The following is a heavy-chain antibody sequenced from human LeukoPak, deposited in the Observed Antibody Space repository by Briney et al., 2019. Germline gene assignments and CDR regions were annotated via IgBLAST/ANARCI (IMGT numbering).Heavy chain of an antibody. CDR1: GYTFTSYG. Sequence: ASVTVSCKASGYTFTSYGISWVRQAPGQGLEWMGWISAYNGNTNYAQKLQGRVTMTTDTSTSTAYMELRSLRSDDTAVYYCARASVWGSYRYREGYYFDYWGQGTLVTVSS. CDR3: ARASVWGSYRYREGYYFDY. V-gene: IGHV1-18*01. CDR2: ISAYNGNT. J-gene: IGHJ4*02. D-gene: IGHD3-16*02.